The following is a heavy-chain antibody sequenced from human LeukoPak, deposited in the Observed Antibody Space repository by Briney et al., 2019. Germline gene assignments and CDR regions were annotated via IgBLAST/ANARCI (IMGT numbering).Heavy chain of an antibody. V-gene: IGHV1-24*01. J-gene: IGHJ6*04. CDR2: FDPEDGET. D-gene: IGHD3-22*01. Sequence: GASVKVSCKVSGYTLTEIFMHWVRQAPGKGLEWMGGFDPEDGETIYAQKFQGRVTMTEDTSTDTAYMELSSLRSEDTAVYYCATGPVRSGYFRYHSLLDVWGKGTTVTVSS. CDR3: ATGPVRSGYFRYHSLLDV. CDR1: GYTLTEIF.